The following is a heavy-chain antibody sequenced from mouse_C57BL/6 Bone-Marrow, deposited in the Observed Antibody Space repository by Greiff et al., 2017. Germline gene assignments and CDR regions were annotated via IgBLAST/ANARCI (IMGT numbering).Heavy chain of an antibody. CDR1: GFNIKDDY. CDR2: IDPEIGDT. CDR3: SSFDGNYFDF. J-gene: IGHJ2*01. Sequence: EVKLMESGAELVRPGASVKLSCTASGFNIKDDYIHWVKQRPEQGLEWIGWIDPEIGDTEYASKFQGKATITSVTSSNTAYLQLSSLTSEDTAVYYCSSFDGNYFDFWGQGTPLTVAS. D-gene: IGHD2-3*01. V-gene: IGHV14-4*01.